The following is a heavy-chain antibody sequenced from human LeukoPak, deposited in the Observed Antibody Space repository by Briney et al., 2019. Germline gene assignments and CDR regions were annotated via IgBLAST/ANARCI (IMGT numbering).Heavy chain of an antibody. CDR1: GFTFTSSA. Sequence: GTSVKVSCKASGFTFTSSAMQWVRQARGQRLEWIGWIVVGSGSTNYAQKFQERVTMTRDTSISTAYMELSRLRSDDTAVYYCAGLYYASSDSFNYWGQGTLVTVSS. J-gene: IGHJ4*02. D-gene: IGHD3-22*01. CDR3: AGLYYASSDSFNY. CDR2: IVVGSGST. V-gene: IGHV1-58*02.